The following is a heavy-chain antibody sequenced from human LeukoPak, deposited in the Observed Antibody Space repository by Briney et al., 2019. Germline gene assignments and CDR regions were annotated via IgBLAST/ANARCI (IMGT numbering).Heavy chain of an antibody. V-gene: IGHV1-18*01. CDR3: VFGECSSTSCYPRRDY. CDR2: INVYSGST. D-gene: IGHD2-2*01. Sequence: ASVKVSCKASGYRFTTYGISWVRQAPGQGLEWMAWINVYSGSTEYKADLQGRLTVATETSTTTAYMELRSLRSDGTAVYYCVFGECSSTSCYPRRDYWGHGTLVTVSS. CDR1: GYRFTTYG. J-gene: IGHJ4*01.